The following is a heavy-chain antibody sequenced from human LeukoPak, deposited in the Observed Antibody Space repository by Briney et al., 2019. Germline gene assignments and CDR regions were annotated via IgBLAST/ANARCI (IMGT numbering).Heavy chain of an antibody. CDR3: ARGRNDYGDFTHSDDFDY. V-gene: IGHV3-74*01. CDR2: LNSDGSNT. D-gene: IGHD4-17*01. Sequence: PGGSLRLSCAASGFTFSSYWMHWVRQAPGKGLVGVSRLNSDGSNTSYADYVKGRFTISRDNAKNTLYLQMNSLRAEDTAVYYCARGRNDYGDFTHSDDFDYWGQGTLVTVSS. J-gene: IGHJ4*02. CDR1: GFTFSSYW.